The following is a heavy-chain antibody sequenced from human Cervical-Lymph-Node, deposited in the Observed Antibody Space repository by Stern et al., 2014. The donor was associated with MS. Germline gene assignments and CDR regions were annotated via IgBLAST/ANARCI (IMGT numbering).Heavy chain of an antibody. D-gene: IGHD2-21*02. CDR2: INGDTGNT. J-gene: IGHJ5*02. CDR3: ARDSGHIAVLTPPNWFDP. V-gene: IGHV1-3*01. Sequence: VQLVQSGAEVKKPGASVKVSCKASGYTFTSYPIHWVRQAPGQRLEWMGWINGDTGNTQFLKKFKGRVTITSDRSASTAYMEVSSLTSEDTAVYYCARDSGHIAVLTPPNWFDPWGPGTLVIVSS. CDR1: GYTFTSYP.